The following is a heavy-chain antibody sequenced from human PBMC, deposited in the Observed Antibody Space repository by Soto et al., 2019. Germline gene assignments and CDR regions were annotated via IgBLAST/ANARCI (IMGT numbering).Heavy chain of an antibody. CDR3: ARTLPGSVVVPAVYYFDY. V-gene: IGHV2-5*02. Sequence: SGPTLVKPTQTLTLTCTFSGFSLSTSGVGVGWIRQPPGKALEWLALIYWDDDKRYSPSLKSRLTITKDTSKNQVVLTMTNMDPVDTATYYCARTLPGSVVVPAVYYFDYWGQGTLVTVSS. CDR1: GFSLSTSGVG. J-gene: IGHJ4*02. D-gene: IGHD2-2*01. CDR2: IYWDDDK.